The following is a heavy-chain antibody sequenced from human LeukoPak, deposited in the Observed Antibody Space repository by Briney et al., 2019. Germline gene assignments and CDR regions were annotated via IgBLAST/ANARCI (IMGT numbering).Heavy chain of an antibody. Sequence: SVKVSCKASGGTFSSYAISWVRQAPGQGLEWMGRIIPILGIANYAQKFQGRVTITADKSTSTAYMELSSLRFEDTAVYYWGRETYDSSGYFIDYWGQGTLLTVP. J-gene: IGHJ4*02. CDR2: IIPILGIA. CDR3: GRETYDSSGYFIDY. D-gene: IGHD3-22*01. CDR1: GGTFSSYA. V-gene: IGHV1-69*04.